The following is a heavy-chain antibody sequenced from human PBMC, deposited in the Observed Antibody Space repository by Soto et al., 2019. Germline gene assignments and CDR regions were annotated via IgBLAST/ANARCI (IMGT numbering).Heavy chain of an antibody. CDR2: IYSGGST. CDR1: GFTVSSNY. CDR3: ARGDGNWNIPYWFDP. Sequence: EVQLVESGGGLIQPGGSLRLSCAASGFTVSSNYMSWVRQAPGKGLEWVSVIYSGGSTYYADSVKGRFTISRDNSKYTVYLQMNSLRAEDTAVYYCARGDGNWNIPYWFDPWGQGTLVTVSS. D-gene: IGHD1-1*01. J-gene: IGHJ5*02. V-gene: IGHV3-53*01.